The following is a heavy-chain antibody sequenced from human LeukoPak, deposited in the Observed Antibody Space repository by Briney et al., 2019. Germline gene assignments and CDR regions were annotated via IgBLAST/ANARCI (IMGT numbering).Heavy chain of an antibody. CDR2: INHSGST. Sequence: SETLSLTCAVYGGSFSGYHWSWIRQPPRKEVEGIGEINHSGSTNSNPSLKSRITLSVDTSKNQFSLKLSSVTAADTAVYYCARRWYSGSQTLDYWGQGTLVTVSS. CDR1: GGSFSGYH. J-gene: IGHJ4*02. V-gene: IGHV4-34*01. D-gene: IGHD1-26*01. CDR3: ARRWYSGSQTLDY.